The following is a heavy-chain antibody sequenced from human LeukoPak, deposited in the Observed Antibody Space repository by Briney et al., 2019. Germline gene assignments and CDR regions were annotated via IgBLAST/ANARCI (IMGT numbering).Heavy chain of an antibody. Sequence: SETLSLTCTVSGVSISSISHYWGWIRQPPGKGLEWIASIYYSGITYYNPSLKSRVTISLDTSNNQFSLKLSSVTAADTAVYYCARRTEKKYCSSTSCYTRGYYFDYWGQGTLVTVSS. CDR3: ARRTEKKYCSSTSCYTRGYYFDY. J-gene: IGHJ4*02. CDR1: GVSISSISHY. CDR2: IYYSGIT. V-gene: IGHV4-39*01. D-gene: IGHD2-2*02.